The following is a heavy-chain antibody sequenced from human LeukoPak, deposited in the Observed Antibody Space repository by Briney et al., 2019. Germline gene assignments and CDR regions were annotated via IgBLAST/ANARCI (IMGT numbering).Heavy chain of an antibody. CDR3: ARGRRYYDSRGTDY. CDR2: INHSGST. Sequence: SETLSLTCTVSGGFISSYYWSWIRQPPGKGLEWIGEINHSGSTNYNPSLKSRVTISVDTSKNQFSLKLSSVTAADTAVYYCARGRRYYDSRGTDYWGQGTLVTVSS. D-gene: IGHD3-22*01. J-gene: IGHJ4*02. V-gene: IGHV4-34*01. CDR1: GGFISSYY.